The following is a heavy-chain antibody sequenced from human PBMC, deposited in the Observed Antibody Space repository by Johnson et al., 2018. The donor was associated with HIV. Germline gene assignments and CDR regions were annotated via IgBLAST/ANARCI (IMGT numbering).Heavy chain of an antibody. V-gene: IGHV3-66*01. CDR1: GFTVSSNY. CDR3: VRGFRSHTETEEPMIIAPGAFDI. D-gene: IGHD3-22*01. CDR2: IYSGGSA. Sequence: EVQLVESGGGLVQPGGSLRLSCAASGFTVSSNYMSWVRQAPGKGLEWVSVIYSGGSAYYADSVQCRFTISRDNSKNTLYLQMNSLRAEDTAVYYCVRGFRSHTETEEPMIIAPGAFDIWGQGTMVTVSS. J-gene: IGHJ3*02.